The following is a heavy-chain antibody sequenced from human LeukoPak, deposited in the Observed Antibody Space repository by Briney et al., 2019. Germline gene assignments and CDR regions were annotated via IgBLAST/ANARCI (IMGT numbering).Heavy chain of an antibody. CDR1: GLSFSASG. Sequence: GGSLRLSCAGSGLSFSASGMNWVRQAPGKGLEWVSFFDSSSDYIYYADSVKGRFTISRDNAKNSLYLQMNSLRAEDTAVYYCARGLQIRWSDAFDIWGQGTMVTVSS. J-gene: IGHJ3*02. D-gene: IGHD4-23*01. CDR2: FDSSSDYI. V-gene: IGHV3-21*06. CDR3: ARGLQIRWSDAFDI.